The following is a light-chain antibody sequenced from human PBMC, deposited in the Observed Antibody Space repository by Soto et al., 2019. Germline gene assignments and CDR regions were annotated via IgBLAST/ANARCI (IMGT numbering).Light chain of an antibody. CDR1: QSVSSY. V-gene: IGKV3-11*01. J-gene: IGKJ5*01. CDR2: DAS. Sequence: EIVLTQYPATLSLSPGERATLSCRASQSVSSYLAWYQQKPGQAPRLLIYDASNRATGIPARFSGSGSGTAFTLTISSLEPEDFADYYCQQRSNWFLTFGQGTRLEIK. CDR3: QQRSNWFLT.